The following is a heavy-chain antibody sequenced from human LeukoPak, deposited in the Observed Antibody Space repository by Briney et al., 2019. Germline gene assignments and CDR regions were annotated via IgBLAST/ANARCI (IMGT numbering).Heavy chain of an antibody. Sequence: SETLSLTCTVSGGSISGYYWSWIRQPPGKGLEWIGYIYYSGSTNYNPSLKSRVTISVDTSKNQFSLKLSSVTAADTAVYYCARHTMPFGVHDIWGQGTMVTVSS. CDR3: ARHTMPFGVHDI. D-gene: IGHD3-3*01. V-gene: IGHV4-59*01. CDR2: IYYSGST. CDR1: GGSISGYY. J-gene: IGHJ3*02.